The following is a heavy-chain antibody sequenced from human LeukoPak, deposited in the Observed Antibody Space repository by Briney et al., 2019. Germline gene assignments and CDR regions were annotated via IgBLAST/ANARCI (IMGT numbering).Heavy chain of an antibody. Sequence: SETLSLTCAVYGGSFSGYYWGWIRQPPGKGLEWIGEINHSGSTNYNPSLKSRVTISVDTSKNQFSLKLSSVTAADTAVYYCARGSIAVAGTFDYWGQGTLVTVSS. D-gene: IGHD6-19*01. CDR3: ARGSIAVAGTFDY. V-gene: IGHV4-34*01. J-gene: IGHJ4*02. CDR2: INHSGST. CDR1: GGSFSGYY.